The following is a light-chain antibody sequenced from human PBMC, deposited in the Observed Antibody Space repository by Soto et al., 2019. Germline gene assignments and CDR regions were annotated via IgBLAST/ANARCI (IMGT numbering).Light chain of an antibody. V-gene: IGLV2-14*03. CDR1: SSDVGSYNY. CDR3: SSYTSSSTLV. Sequence: QSVLTQPASVSGSPGQSITISCTGTSSDVGSYNYVSWYQQHPGKAPKLMIYDVSNRPSGVPNRFSGSKSGNTASLTISGLQAEDEADYYCSSYTSSSTLVFGGGTKLTVL. CDR2: DVS. J-gene: IGLJ2*01.